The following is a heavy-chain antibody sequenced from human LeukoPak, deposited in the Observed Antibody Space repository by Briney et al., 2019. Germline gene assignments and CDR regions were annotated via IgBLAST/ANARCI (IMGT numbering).Heavy chain of an antibody. Sequence: VASVKLSCTASVGSFSSYTISWGRQAPEQGREWMGGIIPIFGTANYAQKFQGRVTITAAKSTTTAYMELSSRISEDAAVYYCASGIAARPVDYWGQRALVTVSS. CDR3: ASGIAARPVDY. CDR2: IIPIFGTA. V-gene: IGHV1-69*06. J-gene: IGHJ4*02. D-gene: IGHD6-6*01. CDR1: VGSFSSYT.